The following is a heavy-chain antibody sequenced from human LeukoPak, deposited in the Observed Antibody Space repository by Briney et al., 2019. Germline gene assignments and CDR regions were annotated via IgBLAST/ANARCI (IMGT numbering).Heavy chain of an antibody. CDR2: IYTRGST. D-gene: IGHD5-12*01. CDR1: GGSINSGSYY. CDR3: ARDDNLIVATTI. Sequence: SPSETLSLTCTVSGGSINSGSYYWSWIRQPAGKGLEWIGRIYTRGSTNYNPSLKSRVTISVDTSKNHFSLKLSSVTAADTAVYYCARDDNLIVATTIWGQGTMVTVSS. J-gene: IGHJ3*02. V-gene: IGHV4-61*02.